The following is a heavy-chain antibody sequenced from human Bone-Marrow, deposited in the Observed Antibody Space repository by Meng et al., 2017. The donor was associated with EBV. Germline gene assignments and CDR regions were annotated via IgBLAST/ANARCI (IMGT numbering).Heavy chain of an antibody. D-gene: IGHD3-22*01. V-gene: IGHV4-39*07. CDR1: GGSISSRSYY. Sequence: LRYSGPGLVKPSETLSLTCTVSGGSISSRSYYWGWIRQPPGKGLEWIGSIYYSGSTYYNPSLKSRVTISVDTSKNQFSLKLSSVTAADTAVYCCARATYYYDSSGYSHALDYWGQGTLVTVSS. CDR2: IYYSGST. CDR3: ARATYYYDSSGYSHALDY. J-gene: IGHJ4*02.